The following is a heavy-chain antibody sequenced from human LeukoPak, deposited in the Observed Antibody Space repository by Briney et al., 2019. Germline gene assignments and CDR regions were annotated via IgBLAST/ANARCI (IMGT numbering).Heavy chain of an antibody. V-gene: IGHV3-64D*06. D-gene: IGHD5-12*01. CDR2: ISSNGGST. CDR1: GFTFSSYA. Sequence: PGGSLRLSCSASGFTFSSYAMHWVRQAPGKGLEYVSAISSNGGSTYYADSVKGRFTISRDNSKNTLYLQMSSLRAEDTAVYYCVKVFYSSYDFAPTAFDYWGQGTLVTVSS. CDR3: VKVFYSSYDFAPTAFDY. J-gene: IGHJ4*02.